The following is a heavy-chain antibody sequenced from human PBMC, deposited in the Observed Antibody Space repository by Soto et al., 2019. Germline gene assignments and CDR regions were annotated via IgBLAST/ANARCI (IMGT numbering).Heavy chain of an antibody. J-gene: IGHJ5*02. D-gene: IGHD3-10*01. CDR3: ARWAYYYGSGSYYNDNWFDP. Sequence: PSETLSLTCAVYGGSFSGYYWSWIRQPPGKGLEWIGEINHSGSTNYNPSLKSRVTISVDTSKNQFSLKLSSVTAADTAVYYCARWAYYYGSGSYYNDNWFDPWGQGTLVTVSS. CDR1: GGSFSGYY. V-gene: IGHV4-34*01. CDR2: INHSGST.